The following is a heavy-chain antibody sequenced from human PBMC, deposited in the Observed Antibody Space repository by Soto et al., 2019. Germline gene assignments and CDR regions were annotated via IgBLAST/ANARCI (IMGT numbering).Heavy chain of an antibody. CDR1: GGSISSSSYY. CDR3: ARRPLRWPSAGFDY. J-gene: IGHJ4*02. V-gene: IGHV4-39*01. Sequence: QLQLQESGPGLVKPSETLSLTCTVSGGSISSSSYYWGWIRQPPGKGLEWIGSIYYSGSTYYNPSLKSRVTISVDPSKTQLSLKLSSVTAADTAVYYCARRPLRWPSAGFDYWGQGTLVTVSS. CDR2: IYYSGST. D-gene: IGHD4-17*01.